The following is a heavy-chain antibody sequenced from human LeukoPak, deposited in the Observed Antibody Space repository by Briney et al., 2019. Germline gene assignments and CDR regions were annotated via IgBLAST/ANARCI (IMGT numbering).Heavy chain of an antibody. D-gene: IGHD2-15*01. CDR3: ARGTDIVVVVAARYFDY. V-gene: IGHV4-34*01. CDR1: GGSFSGYY. J-gene: IGHJ4*02. Sequence: SETLSLTCAVYGGSFSGYYWSWIRQPPGKGLEWIGEINHSGSTNYNPSLKSRVTISVDTSKNQFSLKLSSVTAADTAVYYCARGTDIVVVVAARYFDYWGQGTLVTVSS. CDR2: INHSGST.